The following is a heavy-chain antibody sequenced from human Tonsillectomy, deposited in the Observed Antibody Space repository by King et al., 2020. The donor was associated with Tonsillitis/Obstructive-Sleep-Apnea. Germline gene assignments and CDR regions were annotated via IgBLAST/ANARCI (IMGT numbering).Heavy chain of an antibody. CDR3: ARDLPDYSSEIEVFDI. Sequence: VQLVQSGGGVVQPGRSLRLSCAASGFTFSRYAIHWVRQAPGKGLEWVAVISDDGSSKYYTESVKGRFTISRDNSQNTLYLQMNSLRVEDTAVYYCARDLPDYSSEIEVFDIWGQGTVVTVSS. V-gene: IGHV3-30*10. CDR1: GFTFSRYA. J-gene: IGHJ3*02. CDR2: ISDDGSSK. D-gene: IGHD6-25*01.